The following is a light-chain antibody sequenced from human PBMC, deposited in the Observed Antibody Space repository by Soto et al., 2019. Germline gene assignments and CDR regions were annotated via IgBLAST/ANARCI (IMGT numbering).Light chain of an antibody. J-gene: IGKJ1*01. CDR2: ETS. CDR1: QNVARNY. V-gene: IGKV3-20*01. CDR3: RQYGVSPT. Sequence: IVLTKSAITLSLSPGESAALSCKGSQNVARNYLAWFQQRPGQAPRLLIYETSSRTTGIPDRFSGSGSGTDFTLTISRLEPGDFAVYYCRQYGVSPTFGQGTKVDIK.